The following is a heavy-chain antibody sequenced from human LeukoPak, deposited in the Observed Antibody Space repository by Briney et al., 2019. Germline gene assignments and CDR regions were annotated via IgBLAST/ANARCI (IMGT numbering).Heavy chain of an antibody. V-gene: IGHV4-4*07. D-gene: IGHD6-6*01. CDR3: AREGAARPGFDY. J-gene: IGHJ4*02. CDR2: IYISGST. Sequence: SETLSLTCTVSGGSISTDHWNWIRQPAGKGLEWIGRIYISGSTNYNPSLKSRVTESVDTSKNLFSLNLRSVTAADTAVYYCAREGAARPGFDYWGQGTLVTVSS. CDR1: GGSISTDH.